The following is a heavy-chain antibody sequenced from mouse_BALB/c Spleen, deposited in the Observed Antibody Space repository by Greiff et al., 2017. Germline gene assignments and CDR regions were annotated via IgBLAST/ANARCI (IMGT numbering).Heavy chain of an antibody. CDR3: ARRDYYDYDNYAMDY. J-gene: IGHJ4*01. CDR1: GFTFSSYT. D-gene: IGHD1-2*01. V-gene: IGHV5-12-2*01. Sequence: EVKVVESGGGLVQPGGSLKLSCAASGFTFSSYTMSWVRQTPEKRLEWVAYISNGGGSTYYPDSVKGRFTISRDNARNILYLQMSSLRSEDTAMYYCARRDYYDYDNYAMDYWGQGTSVTVSS. CDR2: ISNGGGST.